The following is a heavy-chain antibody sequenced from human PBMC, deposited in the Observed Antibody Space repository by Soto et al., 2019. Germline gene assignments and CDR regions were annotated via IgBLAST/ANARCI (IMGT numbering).Heavy chain of an antibody. Sequence: ASVKVSCKASGGTFSSYAISWVRQAPGQGLEWMGGIIPIFGTANYAQKFQGRVTITADESTSTAYMELGSLRSEDTAVYYCVWGSGSYYKTPRTEYYFDYWGQGTLVTVSS. D-gene: IGHD3-10*01. CDR1: GGTFSSYA. CDR3: VWGSGSYYKTPRTEYYFDY. J-gene: IGHJ4*02. V-gene: IGHV1-69*13. CDR2: IIPIFGTA.